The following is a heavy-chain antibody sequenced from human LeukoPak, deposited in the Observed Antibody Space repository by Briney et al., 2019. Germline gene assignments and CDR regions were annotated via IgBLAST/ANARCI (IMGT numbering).Heavy chain of an antibody. Sequence: GSLRLSCAASGFTFSSFTMNWVRQVPGKGLEWVSTISSSSIYIYYAASVKGRFTISRDNAKNSLYLQMNSLRAEDTAVYFCASGPTFSGSYWFDSWGQGTLVTVSS. CDR2: ISSSSIYI. CDR1: GFTFSSFT. V-gene: IGHV3-21*01. CDR3: ASGPTFSGSYWFDS. D-gene: IGHD1-26*01. J-gene: IGHJ5*01.